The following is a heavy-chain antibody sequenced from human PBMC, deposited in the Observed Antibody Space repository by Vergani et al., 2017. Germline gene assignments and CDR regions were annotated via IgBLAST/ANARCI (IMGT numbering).Heavy chain of an antibody. CDR2: ISAYNGNT. Sequence: QVQLVQSGAEVKKPGASVKVYCKASGYTFTSYGISWVRQAPGQGLEWMGWISAYNGNTNYAQKLQGRVTMTTDTSTSTAYMELRSLRSDDTAVYYCARDRVVVVPAAMFRMLSPDAFDIWGQGTMVTVSS. CDR3: ARDRVVVVPAAMFRMLSPDAFDI. J-gene: IGHJ3*02. CDR1: GYTFTSYG. V-gene: IGHV1-18*01. D-gene: IGHD2-2*01.